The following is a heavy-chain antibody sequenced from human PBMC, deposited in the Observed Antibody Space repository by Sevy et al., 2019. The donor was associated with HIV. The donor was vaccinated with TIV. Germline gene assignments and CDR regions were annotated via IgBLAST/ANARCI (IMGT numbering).Heavy chain of an antibody. CDR2: INSDGSST. J-gene: IGHJ6*02. V-gene: IGHV3-74*01. D-gene: IGHD3-10*01. CDR1: GFTFSSYW. Sequence: GGSLRLSCAASGFTFSSYWMHWVRQAPGKGLVWVSRINSDGSSTSYADSVKGRFTISRDNAKNTLYRQMNSLRAEDTAVYYCAREGLLWFGELLYYYYYYGMDVWGQGTTVTVSS. CDR3: AREGLLWFGELLYYYYYYGMDV.